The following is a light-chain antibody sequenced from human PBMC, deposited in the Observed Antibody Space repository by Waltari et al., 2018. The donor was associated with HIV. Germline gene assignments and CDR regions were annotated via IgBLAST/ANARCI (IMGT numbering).Light chain of an antibody. CDR1: RSNVGRNS. CDR2: KTN. CDR3: AAWDDSLNCPL. J-gene: IGLJ2*01. Sequence: QSVLTQPPSASGTPGQRVTIYCSGRRSNVGRNSLGWYRQFPGTAPRLLIDKTNQRPSGLPDRFSGAKSGTSASLAISGLQSDDESVYYCAAWDDSLNCPLFGGGTQLTVL. V-gene: IGLV1-44*01.